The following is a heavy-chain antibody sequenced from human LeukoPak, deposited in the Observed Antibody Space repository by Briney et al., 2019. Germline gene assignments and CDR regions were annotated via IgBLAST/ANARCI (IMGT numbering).Heavy chain of an antibody. J-gene: IGHJ4*02. CDR2: IYYSGST. D-gene: IGHD3-22*01. Sequence: SETLSLTCTVSGGSISSSSYYWGWIRQPPGKGLEWIGSIYYSGSTYYNPSLKSRVTISVDTSKNQFSLKLSSVTAADTAVYYCAGQGDYYDSSGYPLDWGQGTLVTVSS. CDR3: AGQGDYYDSSGYPLD. V-gene: IGHV4-39*01. CDR1: GGSISSSSYY.